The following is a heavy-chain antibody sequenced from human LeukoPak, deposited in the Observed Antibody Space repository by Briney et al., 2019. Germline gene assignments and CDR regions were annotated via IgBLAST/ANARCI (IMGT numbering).Heavy chain of an antibody. CDR1: GFTFSSYE. CDR3: ARDACSGGSCYYYYYYMDV. V-gene: IGHV3-48*03. J-gene: IGHJ6*03. D-gene: IGHD2-15*01. CDR2: ISSSGSTI. Sequence: GGSLRPSCAASGFTFSSYEMNWVRQAPGKGLEWVSYISSSGSTIYYADSVKGRFTISRDNAKNSLYLQMNSLRAEDTAVYYCARDACSGGSCYYYYYYMDVWGRGTTVTVSS.